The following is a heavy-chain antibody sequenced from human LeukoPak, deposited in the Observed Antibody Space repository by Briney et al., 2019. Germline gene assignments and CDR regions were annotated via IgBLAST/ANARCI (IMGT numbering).Heavy chain of an antibody. CDR3: AGLVGRYSSGLYYYYFDY. D-gene: IGHD3-22*01. Sequence: TSGTLSLTCTVSGDSINSLDLWSWVRQPPGKGLEWIGEMYLSGITHSNPSVKSRVTISIDKSKNQFFLNLSSVTAADTAVYYCAGLVGRYSSGLYYYYFDYWGQGTLVTVSS. V-gene: IGHV4-4*02. CDR2: MYLSGIT. J-gene: IGHJ4*02. CDR1: GDSINSLDL.